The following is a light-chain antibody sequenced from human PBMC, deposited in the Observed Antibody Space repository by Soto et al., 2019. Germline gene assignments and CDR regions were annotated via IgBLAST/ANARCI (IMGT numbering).Light chain of an antibody. CDR1: XXFLYSSNNKNY. J-gene: IGKJ1*01. V-gene: IGKV4-1*01. Sequence: IAITHAPGSIDVALGGWATINCKXXXXFLYSSNNKNYLAWYQQKPGQPPKLLIYWASTRESGVPDRFSGSGSGTDFTLTISSLQAEDVAVYYCQQYYSTPTFGQGTKVDNK. CDR2: WAS. CDR3: QQYYSTPT.